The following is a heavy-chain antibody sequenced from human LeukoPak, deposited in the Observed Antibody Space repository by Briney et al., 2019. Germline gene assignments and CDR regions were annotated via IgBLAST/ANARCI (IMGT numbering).Heavy chain of an antibody. V-gene: IGHV3-66*01. Sequence: GGSLRLSCAASGLSVSNSYISWVRQAPGKGLEWVSVIYSGGTTYYADSVKGRFAISRDNSKNMLYLQMNSLRAEDTAVYYCAREGGYSSVRWAFDIWGQGTMVTVSS. CDR2: IYSGGTT. J-gene: IGHJ3*02. CDR1: GLSVSNSY. CDR3: AREGGYSSVRWAFDI. D-gene: IGHD6-19*01.